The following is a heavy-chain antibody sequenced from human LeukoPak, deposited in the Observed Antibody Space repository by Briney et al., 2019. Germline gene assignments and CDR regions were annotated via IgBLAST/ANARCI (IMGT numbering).Heavy chain of an antibody. CDR3: ARQGEAEMATTYFDY. Sequence: GESLKISCKGSGYSFTSYWIGWVRRMPGKGLEWMGIIYPGDSDTRYSPSFQGQVTISADKSISTAYLQWSSLKASDTAMYYCARQGEAEMATTYFDYWGQGTLVTVSS. D-gene: IGHD5-24*01. V-gene: IGHV5-51*01. CDR2: IYPGDSDT. CDR1: GYSFTSYW. J-gene: IGHJ4*02.